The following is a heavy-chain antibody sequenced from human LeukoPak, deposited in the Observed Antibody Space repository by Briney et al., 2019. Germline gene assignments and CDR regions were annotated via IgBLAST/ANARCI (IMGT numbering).Heavy chain of an antibody. Sequence: SQTLSLTCTVSGGSISSGGYYWSWIRQPPGKGLEWIGYIYYSGSTNYNPSLKSRVTISVDTSKNQFSLKLSSVTAADTAVYYCARHGYSGYDYWFDPWGQGTLVTVSS. CDR2: IYYSGST. V-gene: IGHV4-61*08. CDR1: GGSISSGGYY. CDR3: ARHGYSGYDYWFDP. D-gene: IGHD5-12*01. J-gene: IGHJ5*02.